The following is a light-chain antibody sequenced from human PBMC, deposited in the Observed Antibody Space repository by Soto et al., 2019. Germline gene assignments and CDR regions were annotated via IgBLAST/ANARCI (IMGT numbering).Light chain of an antibody. J-gene: IGLJ1*01. CDR3: HVWDRSSGHYI. Sequence: SYELTQPPSVSVAPGQTARISCGGNNIGRKSVHWYQQKPGRAPVVVVYDDSDRPSGIPERFSGANSGDTATLTISRVEAGDEADYYCHVWDRSSGHYIFGTGTKVTVL. CDR2: DDS. CDR1: NIGRKS. V-gene: IGLV3-21*02.